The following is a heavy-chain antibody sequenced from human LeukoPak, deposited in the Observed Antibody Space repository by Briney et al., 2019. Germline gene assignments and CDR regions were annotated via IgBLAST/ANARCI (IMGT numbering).Heavy chain of an antibody. J-gene: IGHJ4*02. CDR2: IYYSGST. CDR3: ARVKGPRDGSGPRGDFDY. CDR1: GGSISSGGYY. D-gene: IGHD3-22*01. V-gene: IGHV4-31*03. Sequence: SQTLSLTCTVSGGSISSGGYYWSWIRQHPGKGLEWIGYIYYSGSTYYNPSLKSRVTISVDTSKNQFSLKLSSVTAADTAVYYCARVKGPRDGSGPRGDFDYWGQGTLVTVSS.